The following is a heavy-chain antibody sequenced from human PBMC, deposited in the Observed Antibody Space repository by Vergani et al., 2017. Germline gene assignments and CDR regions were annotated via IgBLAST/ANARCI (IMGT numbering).Heavy chain of an antibody. D-gene: IGHD3-22*01. Sequence: QVQLQQWGAGLLKPSETLSLTCAVYGGSFSGYYWSWIRQPPGKGLEWIGSIYYTGSAYYNPSLKSRVSISVDASKNQFSLKLSSVTAADSAVYYCARHDSGHYYASYYGLDVWGQGTTVTVSS. J-gene: IGHJ6*02. CDR2: IYYTGSA. CDR3: ARHDSGHYYASYYGLDV. V-gene: IGHV4-34*01. CDR1: GGSFSGYY.